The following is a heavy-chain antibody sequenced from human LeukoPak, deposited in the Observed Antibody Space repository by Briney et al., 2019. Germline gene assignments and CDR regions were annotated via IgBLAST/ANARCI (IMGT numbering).Heavy chain of an antibody. CDR2: ISSSGSTI. Sequence: GGSLRLSCAASGFTFSDYYMSWIRQAPGKGLEWVSYISSSGSTIYYADSVKGRFTISRDNSKNTLYLQMNSLRAEDTAVYYCAKSSEYYYGSGSYYAFFDHWGQGTLVTVSS. D-gene: IGHD3-10*01. J-gene: IGHJ4*02. CDR3: AKSSEYYYGSGSYYAFFDH. V-gene: IGHV3-11*01. CDR1: GFTFSDYY.